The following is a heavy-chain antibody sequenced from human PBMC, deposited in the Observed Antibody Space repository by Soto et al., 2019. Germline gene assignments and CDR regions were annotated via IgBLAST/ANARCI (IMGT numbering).Heavy chain of an antibody. J-gene: IGHJ4*02. V-gene: IGHV4-59*01. Sequence: QVQLQESGPGLVKPSETLSLTCTVSGGSISSYYWSWIRQPPGKGLEWIGYIYYSGSTNYNPSLKSQVTITVDTSKDQFSLKLSSVTAADTAVYYCARGYCSGGSCHGHFDYWGQGTLVTVSS. CDR2: IYYSGST. D-gene: IGHD2-15*01. CDR1: GGSISSYY. CDR3: ARGYCSGGSCHGHFDY.